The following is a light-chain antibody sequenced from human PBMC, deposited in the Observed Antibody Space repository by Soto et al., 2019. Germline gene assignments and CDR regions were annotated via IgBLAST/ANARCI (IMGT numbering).Light chain of an antibody. V-gene: IGKV1-5*03. CDR3: QQYNSYNIPT. Sequence: DIEMTQSPSSLSASVGDRVTITCRASQSISSWLAWYQQKPGKAPKLLIYKASSLESGVPSRFSGSGSGTEFTLTISSLQPDDLATYYCQQYNSYNIPTFGQGAKADIK. CDR2: KAS. J-gene: IGKJ1*01. CDR1: QSISSW.